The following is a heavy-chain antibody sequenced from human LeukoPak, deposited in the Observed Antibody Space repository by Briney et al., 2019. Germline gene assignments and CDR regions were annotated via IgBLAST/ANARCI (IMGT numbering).Heavy chain of an antibody. CDR3: ARDSNLEYSSSRGLGR. J-gene: IGHJ4*02. CDR1: GGSISSGSYY. Sequence: SETLSLTCTVSGGSISSGSYYWSWIRQPAGKGLEWIGRISTSGSTNYNPSLKSRVTISVDTSKNQFSLKLSSVTAADTAVYYCARDSNLEYSSSRGLGRWGQGTLVTVSS. CDR2: ISTSGST. V-gene: IGHV4-61*02. D-gene: IGHD6-6*01.